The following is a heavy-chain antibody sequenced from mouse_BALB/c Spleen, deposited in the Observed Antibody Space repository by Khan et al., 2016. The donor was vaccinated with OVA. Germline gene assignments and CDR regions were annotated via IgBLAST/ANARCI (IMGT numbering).Heavy chain of an antibody. CDR2: ISSTGTYT. Sequence: EVELVESGGGLVKPGGSLKLSCEVSGFAFNSYDMYWVRQTPEKRLEWVATISSTGTYTYYPDSVKGRFTISRDTARNTLYLQMSSLRSEDTALYYCTRPSYYGNPWFTYWGQGTLVTVSA. CDR3: TRPSYYGNPWFTY. J-gene: IGHJ3*01. D-gene: IGHD2-10*01. CDR1: GFAFNSYD. V-gene: IGHV5-9*02.